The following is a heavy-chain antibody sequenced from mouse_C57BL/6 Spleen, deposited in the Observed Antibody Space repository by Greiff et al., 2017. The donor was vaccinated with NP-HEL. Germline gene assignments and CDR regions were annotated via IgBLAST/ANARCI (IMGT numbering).Heavy chain of an antibody. CDR1: GYTFTSSG. V-gene: IGHV1-81*01. CDR2: IYPRSGNT. J-gene: IGHJ4*01. Sequence: QVQLQQSGAELARPGASVKLSCKASGYTFTSSGISWVKQRTGQGLEWIGEIYPRSGNTYYNEKFKGKATLTADKSASTAYMELRSLTSEDSAVYFCARERYSNLSMDYWGQGTSVTVSS. D-gene: IGHD2-5*01. CDR3: ARERYSNLSMDY.